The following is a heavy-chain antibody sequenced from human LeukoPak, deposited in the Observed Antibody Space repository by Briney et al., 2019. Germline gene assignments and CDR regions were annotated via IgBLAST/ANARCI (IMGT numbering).Heavy chain of an antibody. V-gene: IGHV3-30*03. Sequence: PGGSLRLSCAASGFTFSSYGMHWVRQAPGKGLEWVAVISYDGSNKYYADSVKGRFTISRDNSKNTLYLQMNSLRAEDTAVYYCARSFHCSGGRCYLDFLLWGQGTLVTVSS. CDR1: GFTFSSYG. CDR2: ISYDGSNK. D-gene: IGHD2-15*01. J-gene: IGHJ1*01. CDR3: ARSFHCSGGRCYLDFLL.